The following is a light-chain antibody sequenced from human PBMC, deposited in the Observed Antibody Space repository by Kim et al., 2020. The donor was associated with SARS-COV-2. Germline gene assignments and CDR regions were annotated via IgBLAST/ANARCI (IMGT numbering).Light chain of an antibody. V-gene: IGKV3D-15*01. CDR2: GAS. CDR1: ESISNN. J-gene: IGKJ5*01. CDR3: QQYDNWPPIT. Sequence: PGERATLPCRASESISNNFAWYQQNPGQAPRLLIYGASIRATGIPARFVGTGSGTEFTLPITSLQSEDFAVYYCQQYDNWPPITFGQGTRLEIK.